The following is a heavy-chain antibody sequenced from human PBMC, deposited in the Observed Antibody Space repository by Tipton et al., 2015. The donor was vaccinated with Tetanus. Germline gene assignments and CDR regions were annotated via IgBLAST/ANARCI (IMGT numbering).Heavy chain of an antibody. D-gene: IGHD6-19*01. J-gene: IGHJ4*02. CDR3: AKGLYSSGGDYFDY. V-gene: IGHV3-23*01. CDR1: GFTFSSYA. Sequence: SLRLSCAASGFTFSSYAMSWVRQAPGKGLEWVSAISGGGGGTYYAESVKGRFTISRDNSKNTLYLQMNSLRAEDTAVYYCAKGLYSSGGDYFDYWGQGTLVTVSS. CDR2: ISGGGGGT.